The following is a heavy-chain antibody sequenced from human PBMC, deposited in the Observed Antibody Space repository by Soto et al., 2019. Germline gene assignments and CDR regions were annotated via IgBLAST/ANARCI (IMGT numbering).Heavy chain of an antibody. J-gene: IGHJ4*02. CDR1: GFTFSSYG. CDR2: ISYDGSRT. CDR3: VKREYYYDGSAYYPFDY. Sequence: GGSLRLSCAASGFTFSSYGMHWVRQAPGKGLEWVAVISYDGSRTHYADSVKGRFTISRDNSKNTAYLQMSSLRPEDTAVYYCVKREYYYDGSAYYPFDYWGQGRMVTVSS. D-gene: IGHD3-22*01. V-gene: IGHV3-30*18.